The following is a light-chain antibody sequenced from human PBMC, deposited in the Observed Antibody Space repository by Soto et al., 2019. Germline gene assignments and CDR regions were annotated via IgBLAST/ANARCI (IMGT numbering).Light chain of an antibody. J-gene: IGLJ2*01. V-gene: IGLV1-51*01. CDR3: LTWDSSLSVAV. CDR1: SDNIGNNY. CDR2: DND. Sequence: QAVVTQPPSVSAAPGQKVTISCSGSSDNIGNNYVSWYHQVPGTAPKVVIYDNDQRPSGIPDRFSGSKSGTSATLGITGLQTGDEADYYCLTWDSSLSVAVFGGGTKVTVL.